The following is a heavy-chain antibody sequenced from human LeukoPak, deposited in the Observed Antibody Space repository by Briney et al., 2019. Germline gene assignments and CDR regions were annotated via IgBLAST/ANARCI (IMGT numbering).Heavy chain of an antibody. J-gene: IGHJ1*01. D-gene: IGHD5-24*01. Sequence: PSETLSLTCAVYGGSFSGYYWSWIRQPPGKGLEWIGEINHSGSTNYNPSLKSRVTISVDTSKNQFSLKLSSVTAADTAVYYCATHVEMATISTSIGYFQHWGQGTLVPVSS. V-gene: IGHV4-34*01. CDR1: GGSFSGYY. CDR3: ATHVEMATISTSIGYFQH. CDR2: INHSGST.